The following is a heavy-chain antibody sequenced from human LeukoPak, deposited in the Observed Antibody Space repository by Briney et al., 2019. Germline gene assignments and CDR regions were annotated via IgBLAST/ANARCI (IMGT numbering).Heavy chain of an antibody. CDR1: GFTFSSYE. V-gene: IGHV3-48*03. J-gene: IGHJ6*04. CDR2: ISSSGSTI. Sequence: GGSLRLSCAASGFTFSSYEMNWVRQAPGKGLEWVSYISSSGSTIYYADSVKGRFTISRDNAKNSLYLQMNSLRAEETAVYYCAELGITMSGGVWGKGTTVTMSS. D-gene: IGHD3-10*02. CDR3: AELGITMSGGV.